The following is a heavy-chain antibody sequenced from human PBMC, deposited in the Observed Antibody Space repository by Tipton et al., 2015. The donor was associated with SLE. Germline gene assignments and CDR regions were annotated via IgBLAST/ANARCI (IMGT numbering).Heavy chain of an antibody. J-gene: IGHJ4*02. Sequence: QLVQSGPEVKKPEASVKVSCKASGYTFSNYGITWVRQAPGQGLEWMGWISAYNGNTNYGHGRVTLTTDTSTGTAYMELWSLTPDDTAVYFCARQPQSCTDGICYSLYLDYWGQGTLVTVSS. D-gene: IGHD2-8*01. CDR1: GYTFSNYG. V-gene: IGHV1-18*01. CDR3: ARQPQSCTDGICYSLYLDY. CDR2: ISAYNGNT.